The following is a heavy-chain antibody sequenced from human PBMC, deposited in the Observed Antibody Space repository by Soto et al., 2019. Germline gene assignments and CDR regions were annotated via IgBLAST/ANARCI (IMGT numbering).Heavy chain of an antibody. J-gene: IGHJ4*02. Sequence: PSETLSLTCTVSVASISSSTYYWGWLRPPPGKGLEWIGSIYYTGSTYSNPSLKSRVTISVDTSKNRFSLKLSSVTAADTAVYYCARRRDSYGSYYFDSWGQGIQVTVSS. CDR2: IYYTGST. CDR3: ARRRDSYGSYYFDS. D-gene: IGHD5-18*01. V-gene: IGHV4-39*01. CDR1: VASISSSTYY.